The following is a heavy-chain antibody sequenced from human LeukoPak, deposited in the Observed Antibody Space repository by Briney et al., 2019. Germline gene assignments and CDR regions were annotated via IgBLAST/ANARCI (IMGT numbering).Heavy chain of an antibody. J-gene: IGHJ4*02. CDR3: ARQVPAALNYFDY. CDR1: GGSISSGDYY. V-gene: IGHV4-39*01. Sequence: SETLSLTCTVSGGSISSGDYYWSWIRQPPGKGLEWIGSIYYSGSTYYNPSLKSRVTISVDTSKNQFSLKLSSVTAADTAVYYCARQVPAALNYFDYWGQGTLVTVSS. D-gene: IGHD2-2*01. CDR2: IYYSGST.